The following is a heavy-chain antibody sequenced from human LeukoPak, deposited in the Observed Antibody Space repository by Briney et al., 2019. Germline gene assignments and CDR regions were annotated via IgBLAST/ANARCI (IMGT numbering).Heavy chain of an antibody. J-gene: IGHJ4*02. CDR1: GFTFSSYA. CDR2: ISYDGSNK. CDR3: ARHRGYCSSTSCYAYFDY. D-gene: IGHD2-2*01. V-gene: IGHV3-30-3*01. Sequence: GGSLRLSCAASGFTFSSYAMHWVRQAPGKGLEWVAVISYDGSNKYYADSVKGRFTISRDNSKNTLYLQMNSLRAEDMAVYYCARHRGYCSSTSCYAYFDYWGQGTLVTVSS.